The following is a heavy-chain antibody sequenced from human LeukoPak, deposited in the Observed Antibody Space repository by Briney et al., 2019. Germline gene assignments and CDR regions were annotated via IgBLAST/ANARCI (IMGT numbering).Heavy chain of an antibody. J-gene: IGHJ3*02. CDR1: NYTFINYG. CDR2: ISAYTGIT. V-gene: IGHV1-18*01. CDR3: ARSSVEQQLADAFDI. Sequence: GASVKVSCKTSNYTFINYGISWVRQAPGQGLEWMGWISAYTGITSFAQKFQGRVTMTRNTSISTAYMELSSLRSEDTAVYYCARSSVEQQLADAFDIWGQGTMVTVSS. D-gene: IGHD6-13*01.